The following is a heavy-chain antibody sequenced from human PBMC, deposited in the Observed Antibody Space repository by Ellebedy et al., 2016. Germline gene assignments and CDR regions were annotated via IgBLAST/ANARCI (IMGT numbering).Heavy chain of an antibody. CDR3: AKPKSVAGTDFDY. D-gene: IGHD6-19*01. CDR1: GFTFSSYS. V-gene: IGHV3-48*04. CDR2: ISSSSSTI. Sequence: GESLKISXAASGFTFSSYSMNWVRQAPGKGLEWVSYISSSSSTIYYADSVKGRFTISRDNAKNSLYLQMSSLRAEDTALYYCAKPKSVAGTDFDYWGQGTLVTVSS. J-gene: IGHJ4*02.